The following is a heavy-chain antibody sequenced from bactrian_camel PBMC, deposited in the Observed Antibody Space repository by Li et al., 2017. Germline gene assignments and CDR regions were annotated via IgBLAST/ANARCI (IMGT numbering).Heavy chain of an antibody. CDR1: GFTFSSYA. Sequence: VQLVESGGDLVQPGGSLRLSCAASGFTFSSYAMSWVRQAPGKGLEWVSRISSGGGNTSYADSVKGRFAISRDNAKATLYLQMNTLKSDDTALYYCVTQQHVTSYDIHSEDYWGQGTQVTVS. CDR3: VTQQHVTSYDIHSEDY. CDR2: ISSGGGNT. D-gene: IGHD3*01. J-gene: IGHJ4*01. V-gene: IGHV3S31*01.